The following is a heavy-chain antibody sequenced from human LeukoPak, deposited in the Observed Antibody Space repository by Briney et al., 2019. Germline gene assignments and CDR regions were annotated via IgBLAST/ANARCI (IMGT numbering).Heavy chain of an antibody. CDR3: ARENAKKLRFLEWLPFGEYFQH. D-gene: IGHD3-3*01. CDR2: IIPIFGTA. Sequence: ASVKVSCKASGGTFSSYAISWVRQAPGQGLEWMGRIIPIFGTANYAQKFQGRVTITTNESTSTAYMELSSLRSEDTAVYYCARENAKKLRFLEWLPFGEYFQHWGQGTLVTVSS. CDR1: GGTFSSYA. J-gene: IGHJ1*01. V-gene: IGHV1-69*05.